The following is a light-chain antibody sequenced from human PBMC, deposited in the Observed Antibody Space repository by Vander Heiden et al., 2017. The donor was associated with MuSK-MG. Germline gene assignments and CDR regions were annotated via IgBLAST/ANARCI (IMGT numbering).Light chain of an antibody. Sequence: QSALTQPASVSGSPGQSITISCTGTSSDVSGYNYVSWYQQDPGKAPKLTIYDVSNRPSGVSNRFSGSKSGNTASLTISGLQAEDEADYYCSSYTSSSTLYVFGTGTKVTVL. J-gene: IGLJ1*01. CDR2: DVS. V-gene: IGLV2-14*01. CDR3: SSYTSSSTLYV. CDR1: SSDVSGYNY.